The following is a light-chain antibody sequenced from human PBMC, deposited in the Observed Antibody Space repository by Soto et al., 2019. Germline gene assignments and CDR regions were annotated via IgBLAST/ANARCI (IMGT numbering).Light chain of an antibody. J-gene: IGLJ1*01. Sequence: QSVLTQPASVSGSPGQSITISCTGTSSDVGGYNYVSWYQQHPDKAPKLMIYEVSNRPSGVPDRFSGSKSGNTASLTVSGLQAEDEADYYCISYAGTAYVFGTGTQLTVL. V-gene: IGLV2-8*01. CDR3: ISYAGTAYV. CDR1: SSDVGGYNY. CDR2: EVS.